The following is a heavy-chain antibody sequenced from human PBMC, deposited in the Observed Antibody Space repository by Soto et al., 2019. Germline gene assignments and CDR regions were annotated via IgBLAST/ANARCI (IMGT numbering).Heavy chain of an antibody. CDR1: GGTFRNHG. CDR2: FTPKFGTA. D-gene: IGHD5-12*01. V-gene: IGHV1-69*01. J-gene: IGHJ2*01. Sequence: QVQLVQSGAEVKKPGSSVKVSCKASGGTFRNHGISWLRQAPGQGLEWIGGFTPKFGTANYAPKFQGRVSITADESTTTAAVALSNLRPEDMAVYFCVRGVVSGFEFWYFDLWGRGTLITVSS. CDR3: VRGVVSGFEFWYFDL.